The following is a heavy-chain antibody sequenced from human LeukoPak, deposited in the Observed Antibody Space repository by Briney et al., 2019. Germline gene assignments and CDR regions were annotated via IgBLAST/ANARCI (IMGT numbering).Heavy chain of an antibody. Sequence: ASVKVSCKASGYTFTGYYIHWVRQAPGQGLEWMGWISPNRGATNYAQNFQGRVTLTRDTAITTAYMELSGLRSDDTAVYYCASPQVYYGSGAFDIWGQGTMVTVSS. CDR3: ASPQVYYGSGAFDI. J-gene: IGHJ3*02. D-gene: IGHD3-10*01. CDR2: ISPNRGAT. V-gene: IGHV1-2*02. CDR1: GYTFTGYY.